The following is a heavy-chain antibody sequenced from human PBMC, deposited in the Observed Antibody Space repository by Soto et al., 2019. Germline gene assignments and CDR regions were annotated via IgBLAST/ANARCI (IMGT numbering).Heavy chain of an antibody. CDR2: ISSSTSTI. J-gene: IGHJ4*02. CDR1: GFTFPSYS. Sequence: EVQLVESGGGLVQPGGSLRLSCAASGFTFPSYSMNWVRQAPGKGLEWVSYISSSTSTIYYADSVKGRFTISRDNAKNSLYLQMNRLRDEDTAVYYCARDLRPNDYWGQGTLVTVSS. CDR3: ARDLRPNDY. V-gene: IGHV3-48*02.